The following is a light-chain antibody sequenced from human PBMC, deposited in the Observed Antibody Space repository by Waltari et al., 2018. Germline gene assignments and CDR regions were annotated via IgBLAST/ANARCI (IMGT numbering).Light chain of an antibody. J-gene: IGKJ4*01. CDR1: QSVGSNY. CDR2: SAS. CDR3: QKYATSPLT. Sequence: EIVLTQSPGTLSLSPGERASLSCRASQSVGSNYLAWYQQKPGQAPRLLIYSASSRATGIPDRFSGSGSGTEFTLAISRLEPEDFAVYYCQKYATSPLTFGGGTKVEIK. V-gene: IGKV3-20*01.